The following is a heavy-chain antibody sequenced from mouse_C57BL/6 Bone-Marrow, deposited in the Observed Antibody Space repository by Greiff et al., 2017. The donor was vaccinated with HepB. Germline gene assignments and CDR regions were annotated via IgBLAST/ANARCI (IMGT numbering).Heavy chain of an antibody. Sequence: QVQLKQPGAELVKPGASVKLSCKASGYTFTSYWMQWVNQRPGQGLEWIGEIDPSDSYTNYNQKFKGKATLTVDTSSSTAYMQRSSLTSEDSAVYYCAPYLGYWGQGTTLTVSS. D-gene: IGHD5-5*01. CDR3: APYLGY. J-gene: IGHJ2*01. CDR2: IDPSDSYT. V-gene: IGHV1-50*01. CDR1: GYTFTSYW.